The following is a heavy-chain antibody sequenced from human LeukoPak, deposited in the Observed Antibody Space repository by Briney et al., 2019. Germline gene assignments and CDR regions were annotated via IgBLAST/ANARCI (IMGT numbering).Heavy chain of an antibody. V-gene: IGHV4-34*01. J-gene: IGHJ5*02. CDR3: ARGRHPVHKDIVVVPAAIRLGWCDP. Sequence: SETLSLTCAVYGGSFRGYYWSWIRQPPGKGLEWIGEINHSGSTNYNPSLKSRVTISVDTSKNQFSLKLSSVTAADTAVYYCARGRHPVHKDIVVVPAAIRLGWCDPWGQGTLVTVSS. CDR1: GGSFRGYY. CDR2: INHSGST. D-gene: IGHD2-2*02.